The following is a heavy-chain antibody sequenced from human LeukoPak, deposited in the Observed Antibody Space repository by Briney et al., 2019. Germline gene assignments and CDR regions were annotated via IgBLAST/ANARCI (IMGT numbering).Heavy chain of an antibody. J-gene: IGHJ4*02. D-gene: IGHD5-18*01. Sequence: AGGSLRLSCAASGFTFSSYSMNWVRQAPGKGLEWVSSISSSSSYIYYADSVKGRFTISRDNAKNSLYLQINSLRAEDTAVYYCAREGYSYGPLDYWGQGTLVTVSS. CDR3: AREGYSYGPLDY. CDR2: ISSSSSYI. CDR1: GFTFSSYS. V-gene: IGHV3-21*01.